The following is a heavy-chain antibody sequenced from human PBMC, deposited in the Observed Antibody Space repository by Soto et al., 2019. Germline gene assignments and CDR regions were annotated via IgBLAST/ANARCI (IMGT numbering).Heavy chain of an antibody. D-gene: IGHD2-15*01. J-gene: IGHJ5*02. CDR1: GFVVSETY. CDR2: TYSGGST. CDR3: ARDCGGGSCYPALGA. V-gene: IGHV3-53*01. Sequence: EVQVVESGGGLIQPGGSLRLSCAASGFVVSETYMSWVRQAPGRGLQWVSFTYSGGSTYYADSVKGRFTISRDSSRNTLYLQMKGLRVEDTAVYYCARDCGGGSCYPALGAWGQGTLVTVSS.